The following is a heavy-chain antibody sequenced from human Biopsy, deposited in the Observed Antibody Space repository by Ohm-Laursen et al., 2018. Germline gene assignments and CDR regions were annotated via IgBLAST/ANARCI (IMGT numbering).Heavy chain of an antibody. V-gene: IGHV4-31*03. J-gene: IGHJ4*02. Sequence: TLSLTCTVSGVSINTGGYYWTWIRQHPGTGLEWIGYIHYSGNTLCNPSLKSRLTISVDTSRNQFSLKLTSVTAADTALYYCTRAGGGKIYGLWGQGTLVTVSS. CDR1: GVSINTGGYY. CDR2: IHYSGNT. CDR3: TRAGGGKIYGL. D-gene: IGHD3-16*01.